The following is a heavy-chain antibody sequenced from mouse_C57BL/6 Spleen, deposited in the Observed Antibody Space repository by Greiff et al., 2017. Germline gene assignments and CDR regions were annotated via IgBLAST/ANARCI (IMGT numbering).Heavy chain of an antibody. Sequence: EVKLQESGPGLVKPSQSLSLTCSVTGYSITSGYYWNWIRQFPGNKLEWMGYISYDGSNNYNPSLKNRISITLDTSKNQFFLKLNSVTTKDTATYFCAREDYDVFYFDYWGQGTTLTVSS. J-gene: IGHJ2*01. D-gene: IGHD1-1*01. CDR3: AREDYDVFYFDY. V-gene: IGHV3-6*01. CDR1: GYSITSGYY. CDR2: ISYDGSN.